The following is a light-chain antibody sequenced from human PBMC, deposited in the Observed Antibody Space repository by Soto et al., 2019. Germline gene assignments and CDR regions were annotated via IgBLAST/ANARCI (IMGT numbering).Light chain of an antibody. CDR2: DAS. CDR3: QRLFT. J-gene: IGKJ3*01. V-gene: IGKV3-11*01. Sequence: EIVLTQSPATLSLSPGERATLSCRASQSVSSYLAWYQQKPGQAPRLLIYDASNRATDIPARFSGSGSGTDFTLTISSLEPEDFAVYYCQRLFTFGPGTKVDIK. CDR1: QSVSSY.